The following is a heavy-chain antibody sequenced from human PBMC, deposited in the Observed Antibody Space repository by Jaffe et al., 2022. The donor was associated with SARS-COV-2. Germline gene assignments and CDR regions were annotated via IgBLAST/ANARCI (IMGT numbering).Heavy chain of an antibody. J-gene: IGHJ6*03. D-gene: IGHD3-16*02. CDR2: IYFSGST. CDR1: GGSISGYY. CDR3: ARDIEAAGLGPYYYYMDV. V-gene: IGHV4-59*01. Sequence: QVQLQESGPGLVKPSETLSLICTVSGGSISGYYWSWIRQPPGKGLEWIGDIYFSGSTNYNPSFEGRVSISVDTSMKHFSLRLNSVTAADTAVYYCARDIEAAGLGPYYYYMDVWGKGTTVIVSS.